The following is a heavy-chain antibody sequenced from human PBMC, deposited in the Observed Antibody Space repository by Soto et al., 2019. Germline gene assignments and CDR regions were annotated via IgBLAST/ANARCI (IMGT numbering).Heavy chain of an antibody. Sequence: EVQLVESGGGLVEPGGSLRLSCAASGFSFSSAWINWVRQTPARGLEWVGRIKSKADGGTTDLAARVKGRFAISRDDFRDMMYMQMNSLKTEDTGVYYCTTYSLFTQMLVRFDFWGLETLVTVSS. J-gene: IGHJ4*01. CDR3: TTYSLFTQMLVRFDF. CDR2: IKSKADGGTT. V-gene: IGHV3-15*07. CDR1: GFSFSSAW. D-gene: IGHD2-15*01.